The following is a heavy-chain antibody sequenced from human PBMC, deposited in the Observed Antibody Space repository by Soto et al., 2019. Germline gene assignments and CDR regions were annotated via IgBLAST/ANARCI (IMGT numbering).Heavy chain of an antibody. Sequence: GSLRLGCAASGFSFGSYAMSWVRQAPGKGLQWVSGISGSGDTTYYADFVKGRFTISRDNSKNTLFLEMNSLRDDDTAMYYCARSTLVVLVIHEFDYWSQGALVTVSS. D-gene: IGHD3-22*01. V-gene: IGHV3-23*01. CDR3: ARSTLVVLVIHEFDY. CDR2: ISGSGDTT. CDR1: GFSFGSYA. J-gene: IGHJ4*02.